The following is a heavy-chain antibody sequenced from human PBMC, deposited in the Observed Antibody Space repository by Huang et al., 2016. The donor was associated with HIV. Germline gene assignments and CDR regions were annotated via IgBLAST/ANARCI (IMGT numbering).Heavy chain of an antibody. CDR2: ISASSGDT. V-gene: IGHV1-18*01. CDR3: ARDPKYHRIGYYRQRRGIDI. J-gene: IGHJ3*02. CDR1: GYPFTSYG. Sequence: QIQLMQSGPELKQPGASVKASCKASGYPFTSYGITWVRQAPGQGPEWKEWISASSGDTEYAQKFQGRVTLTTDTSTNIAYMELRSLRSDDTAKYYCARDPKYHRIGYYRQRRGIDIWGQGTMVIVSS. D-gene: IGHD3-22*01.